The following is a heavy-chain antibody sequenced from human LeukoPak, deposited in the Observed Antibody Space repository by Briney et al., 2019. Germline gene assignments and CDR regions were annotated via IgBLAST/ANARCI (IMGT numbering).Heavy chain of an antibody. D-gene: IGHD2-21*01. CDR2: ICGTGGNI. CDR1: GLSFSNYA. Sequence: GGSLRLSCAASGLSFSNYAMYWVRQAPGKGLEWVSAICGTGGNIFYTDSVKGRFTISRDNSKNTLYLHMNSLRAEDTAIYYCVRDNYSYRLDVWGQGTLVTVSS. CDR3: VRDNYSYRLDV. J-gene: IGHJ4*02. V-gene: IGHV3-23*01.